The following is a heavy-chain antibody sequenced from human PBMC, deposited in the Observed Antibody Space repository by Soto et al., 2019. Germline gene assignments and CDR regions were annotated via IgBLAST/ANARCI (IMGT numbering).Heavy chain of an antibody. CDR1: GGSVSNASFS. CDR2: IFYTGFT. CDR3: VRVLDSSWYADL. Sequence: QVQLQESGPGLVKPSETLSLTCSVSGGSVSNASFSWTWIRQAPGTGLEYIGYIFYTGFTIYNPSLSSLVTISLDTSNNHFSLKLNSMTAADTAVYYCVRVLDSSWYADLWGRFTLVTVSS. V-gene: IGHV4-61*03. J-gene: IGHJ2*01. D-gene: IGHD3-22*01.